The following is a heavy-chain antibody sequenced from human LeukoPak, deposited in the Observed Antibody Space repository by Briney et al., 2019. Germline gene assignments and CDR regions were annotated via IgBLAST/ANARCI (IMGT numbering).Heavy chain of an antibody. D-gene: IGHD6-19*01. J-gene: IGHJ4*02. V-gene: IGHV3-48*03. CDR1: GFTFSSYE. CDR3: ARTVAANYFDY. Sequence: PGGSLRLSCAASGFTFSSYEMNWVRQAPGKGLEWVSYISSSGSTIYYADSVKGRFTISRDNAKSSLYLQMNSLRAEDTAVYYCARTVAANYFDYWGQGTLVTVSS. CDR2: ISSSGSTI.